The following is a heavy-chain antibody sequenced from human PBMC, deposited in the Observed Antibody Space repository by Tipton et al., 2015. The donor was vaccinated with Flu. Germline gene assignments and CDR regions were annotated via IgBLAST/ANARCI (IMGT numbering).Heavy chain of an antibody. D-gene: IGHD3-10*01. CDR3: ARGFSGSGSLLGWFDP. CDR2: IYYSGST. J-gene: IGHJ5*02. Sequence: TLSLTCTVSGGSISSGGYYWSWIRQHPGKGLEWIGYIYYSGSTYYNPSLKSRVTISVDTSKNQFSLKLSSVTAADTAVYYCARGFSGSGSLLGWFDPWGQGTLVTVSS. CDR1: GGSISSGGYY. V-gene: IGHV4-31*03.